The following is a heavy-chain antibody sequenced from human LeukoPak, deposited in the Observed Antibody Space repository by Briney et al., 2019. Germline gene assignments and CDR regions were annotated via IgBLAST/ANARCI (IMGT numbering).Heavy chain of an antibody. D-gene: IGHD5-12*01. Sequence: GGSLRLSCEASGFTFTNYAMSWVRQAPGKGLEWVSAISASGGSTYYTDSVKGRFTISRDNSKNTLYLQMNSLRAEDTAVYYCAKSGYSGYGYYYYYMDVWGKGTTVTVSS. CDR3: AKSGYSGYGYYYYYMDV. V-gene: IGHV3-23*01. CDR1: GFTFTNYA. J-gene: IGHJ6*03. CDR2: ISASGGST.